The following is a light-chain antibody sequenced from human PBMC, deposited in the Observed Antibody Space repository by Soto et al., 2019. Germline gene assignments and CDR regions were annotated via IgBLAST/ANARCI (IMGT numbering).Light chain of an antibody. V-gene: IGKV1-39*01. Sequence: DIQMTQSPSSLSASVGGRVTITCRASQSISSYLNWYKQKPGEAPELLIYAASTLQSGVPSRFSGSGSGTDFTLTISSLQPEDSAAYYCQQSHSSPLNCGGGTKGDIK. J-gene: IGKJ4*01. CDR2: AAS. CDR3: QQSHSSPLN. CDR1: QSISSY.